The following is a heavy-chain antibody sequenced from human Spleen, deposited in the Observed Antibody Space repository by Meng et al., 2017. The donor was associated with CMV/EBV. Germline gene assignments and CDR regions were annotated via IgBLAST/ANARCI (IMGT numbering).Heavy chain of an antibody. D-gene: IGHD6-19*01. CDR1: GFSLSTSGVA. J-gene: IGHJ1*01. V-gene: IGHV2-5*01. CDR3: AQLAVAGGYFQH. CDR2: IYWNDDK. Sequence: CTVSGFSLSTSGVAVGWNRQPTGKALEWLALIYWNDDKRYSTSLKSRLTITKDTSKNQVVLTMTNMDPVDTATYYCAQLAVAGGYFQHWGQGTLVTVSS.